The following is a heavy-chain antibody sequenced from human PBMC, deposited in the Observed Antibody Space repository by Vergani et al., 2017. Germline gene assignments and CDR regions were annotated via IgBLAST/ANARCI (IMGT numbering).Heavy chain of an antibody. Sequence: QVQLQQWGAGLLKPSETLSLTCAVYGGSFSGYYWSWIRQPPGKGLEWIGYIYYSGSTNYNPSLKSRVTISVDTSKNQFSLKLSSVTAADTAVYYCARMAIVVVVAAHLPDYYYYMDVWGKGTTVTVSS. J-gene: IGHJ6*03. D-gene: IGHD2-15*01. CDR3: ARMAIVVVVAAHLPDYYYYMDV. CDR1: GGSFSGYY. CDR2: IYYSGST. V-gene: IGHV4-34*01.